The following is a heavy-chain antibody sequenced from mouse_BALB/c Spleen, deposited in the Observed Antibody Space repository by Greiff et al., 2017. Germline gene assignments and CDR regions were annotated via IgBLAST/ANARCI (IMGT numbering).Heavy chain of an antibody. J-gene: IGHJ3*01. D-gene: IGHD2-2*01. CDR3: ARHLGYGYDGSPFAY. Sequence: EVKVVESGGGLVKPGGSLKLSCAASGFAFSSYDMSWVRQTPEKRLEWVAYISSGGGSTYYPDTVKGRFTISRDNAKNTLYLQMSSLKSEDTAMYYCARHLGYGYDGSPFAYWGQGTLVTVSA. CDR1: GFAFSSYD. V-gene: IGHV5-12-1*01. CDR2: ISSGGGST.